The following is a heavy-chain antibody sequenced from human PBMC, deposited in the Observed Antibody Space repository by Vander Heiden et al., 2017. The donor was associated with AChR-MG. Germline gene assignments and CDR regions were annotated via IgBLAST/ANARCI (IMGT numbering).Heavy chain of an antibody. CDR1: GGSISSTFYF. CDR3: ARQGPYQHDTSGFWFDP. V-gene: IGHV4-39*01. J-gene: IGHJ5*02. D-gene: IGHD3-22*01. CDR2: IYYSGST. Sequence: QLQLQESGPGLVKPSETLALTCTVSGGSISSTFYFWGWTRQPPGKGLGWIGNIYYSGSTYYNPSLKSRVTMSVDTSRNQFSLKLSSVTAADTAVYYCARQGPYQHDTSGFWFDPWGQGTLVTVSS.